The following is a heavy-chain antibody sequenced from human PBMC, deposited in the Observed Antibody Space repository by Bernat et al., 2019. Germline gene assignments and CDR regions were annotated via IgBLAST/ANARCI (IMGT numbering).Heavy chain of an antibody. CDR2: INAGNGNT. CDR1: GYTFTSYA. V-gene: IGHV1-3*01. Sequence: QVQLVQSGAEVKKPGASVKVSCKASGYTFTSYAMHWVRQAPGQRLEWMGWINAGNGNTKYSQKFQGRVTITRDTSASTAYMELSSLRSDDTAVYYCARADGATMYYFDYWGQGTLVTVSS. J-gene: IGHJ4*02. CDR3: ARADGATMYYFDY. D-gene: IGHD5-12*01.